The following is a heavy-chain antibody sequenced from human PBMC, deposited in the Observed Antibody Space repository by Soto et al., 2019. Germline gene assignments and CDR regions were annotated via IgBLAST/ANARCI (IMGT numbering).Heavy chain of an antibody. J-gene: IGHJ4*02. CDR2: ISSSSSYI. CDR3: ARAPLYYDSSGVDY. Sequence: PGGSLRLSCAASGFTFSSYSMNWVRQAPGKGLEWVSSISSSSSYIYYADSVKGRFTISRDNSKNTLYLQMNSLRAEDTAVYYCARAPLYYDSSGVDYWGQGTLVTVSS. D-gene: IGHD3-22*01. V-gene: IGHV3-21*01. CDR1: GFTFSSYS.